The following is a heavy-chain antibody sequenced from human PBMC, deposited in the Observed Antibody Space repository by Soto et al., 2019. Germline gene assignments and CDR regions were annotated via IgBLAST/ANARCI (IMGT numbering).Heavy chain of an antibody. CDR3: ARVRTENYYGMDV. CDR2: IKHDGSER. CDR1: GFTFSTYW. J-gene: IGHJ6*02. V-gene: IGHV3-7*05. Sequence: EVQLVESGGGLVQPGGSLRLSCAASGFTFSTYWMSWVRQAPGKGLEWVANIKHDGSERYYVDSVKGRFTISRDNAKNSLYLQMNSLRAEDTAVYYYARVRTENYYGMDVWGQGTTVTVSS.